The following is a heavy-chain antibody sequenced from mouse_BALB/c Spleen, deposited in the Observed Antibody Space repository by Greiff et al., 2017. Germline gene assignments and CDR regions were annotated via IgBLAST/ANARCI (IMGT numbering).Heavy chain of an antibody. CDR3: APLYEDYAMDY. Sequence: VQLHQSGAELARPGASVKMSCKASGYTFNSYTMHWVKQRPGQGLEWIGYINPSSGYTNYNQKFKDKATLTADKSSSTAYMQLSSLTSEDSAVYYCAPLYEDYAMDYWGQGTSVTVSA. CDR2: INPSSGYT. D-gene: IGHD1-3*01. CDR1: GYTFNSYT. J-gene: IGHJ4*01. V-gene: IGHV1-4*01.